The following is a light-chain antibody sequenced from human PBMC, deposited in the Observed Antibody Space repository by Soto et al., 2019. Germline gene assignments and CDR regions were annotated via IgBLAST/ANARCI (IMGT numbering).Light chain of an antibody. V-gene: IGLV2-14*01. CDR1: SSDVGGYNY. CDR3: SSYAGINNWV. Sequence: QSALTQPASVSGSPGQSITISCTGTSSDVGGYNYVSWYQQHPGKAPKLMIYDVSNRPSGVSNRFSGSKSGNTASLTVSGLQAEDEADYYCSSYAGINNWVFGGGTKLTVL. J-gene: IGLJ3*02. CDR2: DVS.